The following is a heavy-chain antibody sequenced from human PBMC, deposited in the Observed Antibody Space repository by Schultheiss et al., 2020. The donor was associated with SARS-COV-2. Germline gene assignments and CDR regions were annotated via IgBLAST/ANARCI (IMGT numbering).Heavy chain of an antibody. CDR1: GFTFSSYA. V-gene: IGHV3-30*04. Sequence: GGSLRLSCAASGFTFSSYAMHWVRQAPGKGLEWVAVIWYDGSNKYYADSVKGRFTISRDNSKNTLYLQMNSLRAEDTAVYYCARGCGNDAFDIWGQGTMVTVSS. D-gene: IGHD1-26*01. J-gene: IGHJ3*02. CDR2: IWYDGSNK. CDR3: ARGCGNDAFDI.